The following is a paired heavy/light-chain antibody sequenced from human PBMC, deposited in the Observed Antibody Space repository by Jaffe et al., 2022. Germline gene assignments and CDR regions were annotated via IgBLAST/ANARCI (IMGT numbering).Light chain of an antibody. CDR3: QQSYSTL. J-gene: IGKJ4*01. V-gene: IGKV1-39*01. Sequence: DIQMTQSPSSLSASVGDRVTITCRASQSISSYLNWYQQKPGKAPKLLIYAASSLQSGVPSRFSGSGSGTDFTLTISSLQPEDFATYYCQQSYSTLFGGGTKVEIK. CDR1: QSISSY. CDR2: AAS.
Heavy chain of an antibody. Sequence: QVQLVESGGGLVKPGGSLRLSCAASGFTFSDYYMSWIRQAPGKGLEWVSYISSSGSTIYYADSVKGRFTISRDNAKNSLYLQMNSLRAEDTAVYYCVRGYDHQGRFDYWGQGTLVTVSS. CDR3: VRGYDHQGRFDY. CDR1: GFTFSDYY. J-gene: IGHJ4*02. V-gene: IGHV3-11*01. CDR2: ISSSGSTI. D-gene: IGHD5-12*01.